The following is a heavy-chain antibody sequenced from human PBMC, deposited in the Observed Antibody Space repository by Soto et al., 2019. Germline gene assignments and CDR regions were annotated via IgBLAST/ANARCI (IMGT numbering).Heavy chain of an antibody. CDR3: ARSGWNSPYYSHGLDV. D-gene: IGHD6-19*01. Sequence: ASLKVSCKTSGYTFTADGITWVRQAQGRGLELLGWISPYNDNTKYAEKFQGRVTLTTDISTGTASMELSSLKSDDTAVYYCARSGWNSPYYSHGLDVWGQGTTVTVSS. V-gene: IGHV1-18*01. CDR1: GYTFTADG. J-gene: IGHJ6*02. CDR2: ISPYNDNT.